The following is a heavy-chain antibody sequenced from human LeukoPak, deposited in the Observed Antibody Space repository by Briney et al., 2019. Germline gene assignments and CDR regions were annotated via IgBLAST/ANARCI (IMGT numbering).Heavy chain of an antibody. J-gene: IGHJ3*02. Sequence: PSETLSLTCTVSGGSISSYYWSWIRQPPGKGLEWIGYIYYSGSTNYNPSLKSRVTISVDTSKNQFSLKLSSVTAADTAVYYCAREVRRYNAPRAFDIWGQGTMVTVSS. D-gene: IGHD5-24*01. CDR1: GGSISSYY. V-gene: IGHV4-59*01. CDR3: AREVRRYNAPRAFDI. CDR2: IYYSGST.